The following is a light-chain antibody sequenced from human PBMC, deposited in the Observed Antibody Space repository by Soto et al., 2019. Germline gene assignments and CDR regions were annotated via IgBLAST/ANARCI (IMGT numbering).Light chain of an antibody. V-gene: IGKV1-9*01. CDR3: QQLNSYPYT. CDR1: QGISSY. J-gene: IGKJ2*01. CDR2: AAS. Sequence: DIKLTQSPSFLSASVGARVTITCRASQGISSYLAWYQQKPGKAPKLLIYAASTLQSGVPSRFSGSGSGTEFTLTISSLQPEDFATYYCQQLNSYPYTFGQGTKLEIK.